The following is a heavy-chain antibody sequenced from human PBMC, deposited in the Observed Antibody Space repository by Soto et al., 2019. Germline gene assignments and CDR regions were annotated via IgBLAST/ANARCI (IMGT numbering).Heavy chain of an antibody. CDR1: GYTFTIYD. D-gene: IGHD3-3*01. CDR2: MNPNSGNT. V-gene: IGHV1-8*01. J-gene: IGHJ3*02. Sequence: ASVKVSCKASGYTFTIYDINWVRQATGQGLEWMGWMNPNSGNTGYAQKFQGRVTMTRNTSISTAYMELSSLRSEDTAVYYCAVTRDFWSGNDAFDIWGQGTRVTVSS. CDR3: AVTRDFWSGNDAFDI.